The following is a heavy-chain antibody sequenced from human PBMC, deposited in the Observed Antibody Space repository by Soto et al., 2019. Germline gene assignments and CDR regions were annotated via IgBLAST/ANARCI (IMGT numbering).Heavy chain of an antibody. CDR3: ARPTDYYDQEYGMDV. D-gene: IGHD3-22*01. J-gene: IGHJ6*02. V-gene: IGHV5-10-1*01. Sequence: GESLKISCKGSGYSFTSYWISWVRQMPGKGLEWMGRIDPSDSYTNYSPSFQGHVTISADKSISTAYLQWSSLKASDTAMYYCARPTDYYDQEYGMDVWGQGTTVTVSS. CDR2: IDPSDSYT. CDR1: GYSFTSYW.